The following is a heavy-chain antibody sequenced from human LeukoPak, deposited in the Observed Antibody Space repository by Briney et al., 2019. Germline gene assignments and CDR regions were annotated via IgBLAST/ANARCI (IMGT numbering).Heavy chain of an antibody. CDR3: ARSRYYGANAADALDV. Sequence: SETLSLTCTVSGVSVSSGSYYWSWIRQPPGKGLEWIGSIYYSGSTYYNPSLKSRVTISVDTSKNQFSLKLNSVTAADTAVYYCARSRYYGANAADALDVWGQGTMVTVSS. CDR2: IYYSGST. D-gene: IGHD4-23*01. CDR1: GVSVSSGSYY. J-gene: IGHJ3*01. V-gene: IGHV4-39*01.